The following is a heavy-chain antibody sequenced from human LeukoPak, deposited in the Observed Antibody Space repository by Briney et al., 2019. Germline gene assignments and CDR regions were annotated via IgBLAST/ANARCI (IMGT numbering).Heavy chain of an antibody. J-gene: IGHJ4*02. CDR3: ARDSLGNYFDY. CDR2: ISYDGSNK. Sequence: GGSLRLSCAASGFTFGSYAMHWVRQAPGKGLEWVAVISYDGSNKYYADSVKGRFTISRDNSKNTLYLQMNSLRAEDTAVYYCARDSLGNYFDYWGQGTLVTVSS. CDR1: GFTFGSYA. V-gene: IGHV3-30-3*01. D-gene: IGHD1-26*01.